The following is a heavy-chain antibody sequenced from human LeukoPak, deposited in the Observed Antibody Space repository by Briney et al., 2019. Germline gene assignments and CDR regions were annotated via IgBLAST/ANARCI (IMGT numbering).Heavy chain of an antibody. CDR3: ARVGTLRYFDWLLHP. CDR1: GFTFSSYS. J-gene: IGHJ5*02. CDR2: ISSSSSYI. Sequence: GGSLRLSCAASGFTFSSYSMNWVRQAPGKGLEWVSSISSSSSYIYYADSVKGRFTISRDNAKNSLYLQMNSLRAEDTAVYYRARVGTLRYFDWLLHPWGQGTLVTVSS. V-gene: IGHV3-21*01. D-gene: IGHD3-9*01.